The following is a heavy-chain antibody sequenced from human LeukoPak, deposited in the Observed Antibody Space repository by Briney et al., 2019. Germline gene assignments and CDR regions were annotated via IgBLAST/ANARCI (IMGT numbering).Heavy chain of an antibody. Sequence: PGRSLRLSCAASGFTFSRYAMHWVRQAPDKGLEWVAVISYDGSNEYYADSVKGRFTISRDSSENTLYLQMNSLRVEDTAVYYCARVGYYSSGPFSYFDYWGQGTLVTVSS. CDR3: ARVGYYSSGPFSYFDY. V-gene: IGHV3-30-3*01. D-gene: IGHD3-10*01. CDR2: ISYDGSNE. CDR1: GFTFSRYA. J-gene: IGHJ4*02.